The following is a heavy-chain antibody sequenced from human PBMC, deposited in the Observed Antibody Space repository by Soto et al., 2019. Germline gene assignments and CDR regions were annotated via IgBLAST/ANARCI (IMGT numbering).Heavy chain of an antibody. Sequence: QVQLVQSGAEVKKPGSSVKVSCKASGGTFSSYAISWVRQAPGQGLEWMGGIIPISGTANYAQKFQGRVTITADESTRTAYMELSSLRSEDTAVYYCASSYDYVWGSSPPHDAFDIWCQGTMVTVSS. V-gene: IGHV1-69*01. CDR3: ASSYDYVWGSSPPHDAFDI. J-gene: IGHJ3*02. D-gene: IGHD3-16*01. CDR1: GGTFSSYA. CDR2: IIPISGTA.